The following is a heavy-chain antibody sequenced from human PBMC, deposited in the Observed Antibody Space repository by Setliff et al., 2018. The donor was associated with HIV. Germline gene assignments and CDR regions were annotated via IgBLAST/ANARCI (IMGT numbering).Heavy chain of an antibody. Sequence: LKISCKTSGYSFTSNWIGWVRQTAGKGMEWMAIIYPGDSDTTYNPSFQGQVTISVDKSITSAFLQLRRVKVSDTGLYFCARSRVGSSDAFDVWGQGTLVTVSS. D-gene: IGHD3-10*01. CDR1: GYSFTSNW. J-gene: IGHJ3*01. V-gene: IGHV5-51*01. CDR2: IYPGDSDT. CDR3: ARSRVGSSDAFDV.